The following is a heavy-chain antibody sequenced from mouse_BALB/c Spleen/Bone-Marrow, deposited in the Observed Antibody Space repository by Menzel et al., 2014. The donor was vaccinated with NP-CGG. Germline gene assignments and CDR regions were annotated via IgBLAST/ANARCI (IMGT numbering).Heavy chain of an antibody. CDR1: GYTFTSYW. CDR3: ARGGYGNYVFAY. V-gene: IGHV1-87*01. Sequence: QVQLKQSGAELARPGASVKLSCKASGYTFTSYWMQWVKQRPGQGLEWIGTIYPGDGDTRYTQKFKGKATLTADKSSSTAYTQLSSLASEDSAVYYCARGGYGNYVFAYWGQGTLVTVSA. CDR2: IYPGDGDT. D-gene: IGHD2-1*01. J-gene: IGHJ3*01.